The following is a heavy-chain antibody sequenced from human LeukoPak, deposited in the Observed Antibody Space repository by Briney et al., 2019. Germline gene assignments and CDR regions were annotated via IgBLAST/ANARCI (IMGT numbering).Heavy chain of an antibody. J-gene: IGHJ4*02. Sequence: GGSLRLSCAASGFTFSSYGMHWVRQAPGKGLEWVAVIWYDGSNKYYADSVKGRFTISRDNSKNTLYLQMNSLRAEDTAVYYCARGSALRYFDYWGQGTLVTASS. CDR3: ARGSALRYFDY. CDR1: GFTFSSYG. CDR2: IWYDGSNK. V-gene: IGHV3-33*01.